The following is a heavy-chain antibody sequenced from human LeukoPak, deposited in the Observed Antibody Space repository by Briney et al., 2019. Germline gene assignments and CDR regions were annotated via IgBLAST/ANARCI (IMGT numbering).Heavy chain of an antibody. CDR1: GGSISSYY. CDR2: IYYSGGT. CDR3: ARVYYSGSYDYWYFDL. J-gene: IGHJ2*01. Sequence: SETLSLTCTASGGSISSYYWSWIRQPPGKGLEWIGYIYYSGGTNYNPSFKSRVTISVGTSKNLFSLKLGSVTAADTGVYYCARVYYSGSYDYWYFDLWGRGTLVTVSS. D-gene: IGHD6-13*01. V-gene: IGHV4-59*01.